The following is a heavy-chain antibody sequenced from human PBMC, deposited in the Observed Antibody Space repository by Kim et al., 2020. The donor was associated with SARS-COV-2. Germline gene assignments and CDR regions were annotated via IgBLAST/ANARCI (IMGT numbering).Heavy chain of an antibody. V-gene: IGHV3-21*01. J-gene: IGHJ5*02. D-gene: IGHD1-7*01. CDR1: GFTFKTYT. CDR3: ASTLSKVEIQWYNWFDP. Sequence: GESLRLSCAASGFTFKTYTMHWVRQALGKGLEWVSSISSSSNYIYYADSVKGRFTISRDDAKNSQYLQMNSLRAEDSAVYYCASTLSKVEIQWYNWFDPWGQGTLVTVSS. CDR2: ISSSSNYI.